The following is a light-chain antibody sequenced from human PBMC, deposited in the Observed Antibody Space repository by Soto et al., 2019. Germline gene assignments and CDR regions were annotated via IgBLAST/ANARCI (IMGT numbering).Light chain of an antibody. Sequence: QSALTQPASVSGSPGQSITISCTGTGRDIGAYNFVSWYQQHPGKAPKVIIYEVSNRPSEISSRFSGSKSGNTASLTISGLQLEDEADYYCTSYSTRGVLFGGGTKLTVL. CDR2: EVS. V-gene: IGLV2-14*01. CDR1: GRDIGAYNF. CDR3: TSYSTRGVL. J-gene: IGLJ2*01.